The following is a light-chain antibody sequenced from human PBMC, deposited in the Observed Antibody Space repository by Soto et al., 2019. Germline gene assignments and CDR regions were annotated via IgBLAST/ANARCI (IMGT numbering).Light chain of an antibody. CDR3: TLHTPGSLYV. J-gene: IGLJ1*01. Sequence: QAALTQPASVSGSPGQSITISCTGTSSDVGNYNYVSWYQQYPGRVPKLLIYMVSNRASGVSNRFSGSKSGNTASLTISGLQAEDEADYFCTLHTPGSLYVFGPGTQVAVL. CDR2: MVS. CDR1: SSDVGNYNY. V-gene: IGLV2-14*01.